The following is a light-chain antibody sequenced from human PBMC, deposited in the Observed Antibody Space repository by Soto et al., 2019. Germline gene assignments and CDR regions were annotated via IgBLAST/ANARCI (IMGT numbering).Light chain of an antibody. CDR2: KAS. CDR3: QQYKSFSWA. CDR1: QSIGNW. J-gene: IGKJ1*01. Sequence: DIQMTQSPSTLSASVGDRVTITCRASQSIGNWLAWYQQKPGKAPNLLIYKASSLESGVPSRFSGSGSGTEFTLTISSLQPDDFATFYCQQYKSFSWAFGQATKVDIK. V-gene: IGKV1-5*03.